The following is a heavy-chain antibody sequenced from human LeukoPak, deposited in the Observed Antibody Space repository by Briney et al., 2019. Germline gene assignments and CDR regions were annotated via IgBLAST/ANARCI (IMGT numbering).Heavy chain of an antibody. CDR2: ISTDGKDK. J-gene: IGHJ4*02. V-gene: IGHV3-30*18. D-gene: IGHD2-2*01. Sequence: GRSLRLSCAASGFTLSNYAMHWVRQAPGKGLEWVAVISTDGKDKKYADSVKGRFAISRDNSKNTLDLQMNSLRAEDTAVYYCAKDQKWGPADYYFDSWGQGTLVTVSS. CDR1: GFTLSNYA. CDR3: AKDQKWGPADYYFDS.